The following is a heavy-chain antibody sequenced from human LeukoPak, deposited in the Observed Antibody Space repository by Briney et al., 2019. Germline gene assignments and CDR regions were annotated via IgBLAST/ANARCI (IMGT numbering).Heavy chain of an antibody. J-gene: IGHJ4*02. V-gene: IGHV3-11*06. CDR2: ISSGSSYT. CDR1: GFTFSDYY. CDR3: ARGHICTSGPFDS. Sequence: GGSLRLSCAASGFTFSDYYMIWIRQAPGKGLEWVSYISSGSSYTNYADSVKGRFTISRDNAKNSLFLQMNSLRADDTAVYYCARGHICTSGPFDSWGQGTLVTVSS. D-gene: IGHD2-2*01.